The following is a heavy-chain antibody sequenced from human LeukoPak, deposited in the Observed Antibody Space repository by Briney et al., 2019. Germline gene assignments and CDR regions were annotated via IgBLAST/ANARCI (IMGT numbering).Heavy chain of an antibody. J-gene: IGHJ5*02. CDR3: AIVVAARQGTIDP. CDR1: GGTFSSYA. D-gene: IGHD6-6*01. CDR2: IIPIFGTA. V-gene: IGHV1-69*13. Sequence: SVKVSCKASGGTFSSYAISWVGQAPGQGLEWMGGIIPIFGTANNAHRFQGRVTITADESTRTAYMELSSLRSEDTAVYYCAIVVAARQGTIDPWGEGKLVTISS.